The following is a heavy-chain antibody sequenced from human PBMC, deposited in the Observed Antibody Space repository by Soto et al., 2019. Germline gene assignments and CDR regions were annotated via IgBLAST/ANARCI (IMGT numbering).Heavy chain of an antibody. Sequence: QVQLVQSGAEEKKPGASVKVSCKASGYTFTSYAMHWVRQAPGQRLEWMGWINAGNGNTKYSQKCQGRVTITRDTSARTAYMELSSLRSEDTAVYYCARAPGGSSSFVDYWGQGTLVNVSS. J-gene: IGHJ4*02. CDR1: GYTFTSYA. CDR3: ARAPGGSSSFVDY. D-gene: IGHD6-6*01. CDR2: INAGNGNT. V-gene: IGHV1-3*05.